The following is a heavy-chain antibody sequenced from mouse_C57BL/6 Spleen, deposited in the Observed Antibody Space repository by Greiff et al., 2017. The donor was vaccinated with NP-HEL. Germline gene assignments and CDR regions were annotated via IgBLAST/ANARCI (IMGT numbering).Heavy chain of an antibody. D-gene: IGHD3-3*01. CDR1: GYTFTSYW. V-gene: IGHV1-53*01. CDR3: ARRGLGGRPYFDY. Sequence: VQLQQPGAELVKPGASVKLSCKASGYTFTSYWQHWVKQRPGHGLEWIGNINPSNGGTTYNEKFKSKATLTVDKSSSTAYMQLSSLTSEDSAVYYCARRGLGGRPYFDYWGQGTTLTVSS. CDR2: INPSNGGT. J-gene: IGHJ2*01.